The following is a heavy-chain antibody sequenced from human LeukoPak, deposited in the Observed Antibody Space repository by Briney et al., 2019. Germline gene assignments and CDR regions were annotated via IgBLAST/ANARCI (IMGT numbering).Heavy chain of an antibody. J-gene: IGHJ4*02. V-gene: IGHV4-39*07. CDR2: IYSGGNT. CDR1: DGSINSDTYY. D-gene: IGHD1-26*01. CDR3: ARDQRSLFDV. Sequence: SETLSLTCSVSDGSINSDTYYWGWIRQPPGKGLEWIASIYSGGNTFYNPSLKSRVTISIDTSKKQFSLKLTSVTAADTAVYYCARDQRSLFDVWGQGSLDTVSS.